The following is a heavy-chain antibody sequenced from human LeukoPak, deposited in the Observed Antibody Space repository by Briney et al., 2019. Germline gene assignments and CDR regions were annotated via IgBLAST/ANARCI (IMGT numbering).Heavy chain of an antibody. V-gene: IGHV1-2*02. J-gene: IGHJ4*02. CDR1: GYTFTDYY. D-gene: IGHD5/OR15-5a*01. Sequence: GASVKVSCKASGYTFTDYYMHWVRQAPGQGLEWMGWINPNSGGTNYAQRFQGRVTMTRDTSISTAYMELSSPRSDDTAVYYCATARDRNSVYSSLDYWGQGTLVTVSS. CDR2: INPNSGGT. CDR3: ATARDRNSVYSSLDY.